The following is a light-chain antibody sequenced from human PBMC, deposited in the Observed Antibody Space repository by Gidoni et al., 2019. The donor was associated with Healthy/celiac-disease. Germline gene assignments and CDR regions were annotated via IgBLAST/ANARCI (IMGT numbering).Light chain of an antibody. CDR3: QQSYSTPRGLRVVT. CDR1: QSISSY. Sequence: DIQMTQSPSSLSASVGDRVTITCRASQSISSYLNWYQQKPGKAPKLLIYAASSLQSGVPSRFSGSGSGTDFTLTISSLQPEDFATYYCQQSYSTPRGLRVVTFGPGTKVDIK. CDR2: AAS. V-gene: IGKV1-39*01. J-gene: IGKJ3*01.